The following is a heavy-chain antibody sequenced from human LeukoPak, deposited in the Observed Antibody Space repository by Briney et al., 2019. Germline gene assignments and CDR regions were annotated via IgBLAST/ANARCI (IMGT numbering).Heavy chain of an antibody. CDR3: ARVPGGLEWADFDY. D-gene: IGHD3-3*01. J-gene: IGHJ4*02. V-gene: IGHV3-21*01. CDR1: GFTFSNHA. Sequence: PGGSLRLSCAASGFTFSNHAMHWVRQAPGKGLEWVSCISSSSSDIKYADSVKGRFTISRDNAKNSLYLQLSSLRAEDTAVYYCARVPGGLEWADFDYWGQGTLVTVSS. CDR2: ISSSSSDI.